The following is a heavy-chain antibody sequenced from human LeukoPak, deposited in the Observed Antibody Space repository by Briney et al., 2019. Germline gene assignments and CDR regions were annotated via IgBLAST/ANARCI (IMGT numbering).Heavy chain of an antibody. CDR2: IKSKTDGGTT. D-gene: IGHD3-22*01. J-gene: IGHJ4*02. V-gene: IGHV3-15*01. Sequence: GGSLRLSCAASGFTFSNAWMSWVRQAPGKGLEWVGRIKSKTDGGTTDYAAPVKGRFTISRDDSKNTRYLQMNSLKTEDTAVYYCTTELVVVTSIFDYWGQGTLVTVSS. CDR3: TTELVVVTSIFDY. CDR1: GFTFSNAW.